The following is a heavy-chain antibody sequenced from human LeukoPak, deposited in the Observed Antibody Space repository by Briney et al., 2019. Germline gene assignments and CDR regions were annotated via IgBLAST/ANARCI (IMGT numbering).Heavy chain of an antibody. Sequence: GGSLRLSCAASGFTFSSYWMSWVRQAPGKGLEWVANIKQDGSEKYYVDSVKGRFTISRDNAKNLLNLQMNSLRAEDTAVYYCARGYSSPWDRYFDYWGQGTLVTVSS. J-gene: IGHJ4*02. V-gene: IGHV3-7*01. D-gene: IGHD6-19*01. CDR1: GFTFSSYW. CDR3: ARGYSSPWDRYFDY. CDR2: IKQDGSEK.